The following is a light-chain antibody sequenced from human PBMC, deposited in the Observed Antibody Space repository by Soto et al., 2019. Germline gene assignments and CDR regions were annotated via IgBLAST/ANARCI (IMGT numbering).Light chain of an antibody. V-gene: IGKV1D-12*01. CDR1: QDISSW. CDR2: AAS. J-gene: IGKJ4*01. Sequence: DIQMTQSPSSVSASVGDRVTITCRASQDISSWLAWYQQRQGKAPKLLIYAASSLQSGVPSRFSGSGSGTDFTLTISSLQPEDFATYYCQQANSFPLTFGGGTRVDIK. CDR3: QQANSFPLT.